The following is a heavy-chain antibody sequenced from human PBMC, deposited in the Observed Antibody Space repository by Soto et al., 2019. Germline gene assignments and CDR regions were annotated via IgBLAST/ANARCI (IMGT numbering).Heavy chain of an antibody. V-gene: IGHV3-30-3*01. D-gene: IGHD2-2*02. CDR1: GFTFSSDA. J-gene: IGHJ4*02. CDR3: ARVRAIEIAVRPVDY. CDR2: ISNDGNSK. Sequence: PGGSLRLSCVASGFTFSSDAMHWVRQAPGTGLELVAVISNDGNSKYYADSVKGRFTISRDNSKNTLYLQMNSLRAHDTALYYCARVRAIEIAVRPVDYWGQGTLVTVSS.